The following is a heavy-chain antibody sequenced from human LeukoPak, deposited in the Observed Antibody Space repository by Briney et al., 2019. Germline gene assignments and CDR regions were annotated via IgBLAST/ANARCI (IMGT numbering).Heavy chain of an antibody. D-gene: IGHD6-25*01. Sequence: SETLSLTCTVSGGSISSHYWSWIRQSPGKGLEWIGYIYFSGYTNYNPSLKSRVIISVDTSKNQFSLRLTSVTAADTAVYYCARSERRAQKDTYYNHYYYMDVWGKGTTVTVSS. CDR3: ARSERRAQKDTYYNHYYYMDV. V-gene: IGHV4-59*11. CDR2: IYFSGYT. J-gene: IGHJ6*03. CDR1: GGSISSHY.